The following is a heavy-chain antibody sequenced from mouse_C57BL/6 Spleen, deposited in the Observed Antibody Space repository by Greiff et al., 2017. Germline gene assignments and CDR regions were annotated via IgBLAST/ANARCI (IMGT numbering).Heavy chain of an antibody. Sequence: VQLQQPGAELVRPGSSVKLSCKASGYTFTSYWMHWVKQRPIQGLEWIGNIDPSDSETHYNQKFKDKATLTVDKSSSTVYMQLSSLTSEDSAVYYCARETTVVENDAMDYWGQGTSVTVSS. D-gene: IGHD1-1*01. J-gene: IGHJ4*01. CDR3: ARETTVVENDAMDY. CDR2: IDPSDSET. V-gene: IGHV1-52*01. CDR1: GYTFTSYW.